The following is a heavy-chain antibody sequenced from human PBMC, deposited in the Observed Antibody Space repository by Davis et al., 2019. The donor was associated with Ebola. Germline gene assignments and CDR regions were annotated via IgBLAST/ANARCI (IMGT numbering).Heavy chain of an antibody. D-gene: IGHD1-1*01. CDR2: INHSGST. J-gene: IGHJ6*02. CDR3: ARRPGPYYYYGMDV. V-gene: IGHV4-34*01. Sequence: MPSETLSLTCAVYGGSFSGYYWSWIRQPPGKGLEWIGEINHSGSTNYNPSIKSRVTISVDTSKNQFSLKLSSVTAADTAVYYCARRPGPYYYYGMDVWGQGTLVTVSS. CDR1: GGSFSGYY.